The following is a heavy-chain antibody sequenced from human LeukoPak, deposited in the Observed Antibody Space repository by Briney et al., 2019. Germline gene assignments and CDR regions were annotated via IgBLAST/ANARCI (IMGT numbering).Heavy chain of an antibody. D-gene: IGHD3-10*01. V-gene: IGHV3-15*01. CDR2: IKSKTDGGTT. CDR1: GFTFSNAW. Sequence: GSLRLSCAASGFTFSNAWMSWVRQAPGKGLEWVGRIKSKTDGGTTDYAAPVKGRFTISRDDSKNTLYLQMNSLKTEDTAVYYCTTSVWGSGSYYKRVDYWGQGTMVADSS. J-gene: IGHJ4*02. CDR3: TTSVWGSGSYYKRVDY.